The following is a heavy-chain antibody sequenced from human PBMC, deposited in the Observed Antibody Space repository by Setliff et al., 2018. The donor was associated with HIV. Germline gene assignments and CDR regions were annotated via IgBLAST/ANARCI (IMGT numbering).Heavy chain of an antibody. CDR3: ARGVRGSGTNMVRGLLYDYSFHYMDV. J-gene: IGHJ6*03. V-gene: IGHV4-34*01. CDR1: GGSFSGYS. Sequence: PSETLSLTCVVYGGSFSGYSWTWIRRPPGKGLEWIGEINHSGSANRNPSLMGRVTMSVDTAKNQFSLELSSVTAADTAVYFCARGVRGSGTNMVRGLLYDYSFHYMDVWGIGTTVTVSS. CDR2: INHSGSA. D-gene: IGHD3-10*01.